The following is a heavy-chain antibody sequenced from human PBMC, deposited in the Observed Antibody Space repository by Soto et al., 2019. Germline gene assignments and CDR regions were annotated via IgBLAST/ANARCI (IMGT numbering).Heavy chain of an antibody. D-gene: IGHD2-2*01. V-gene: IGHV4-31*03. CDR3: AREISTRRNWFDP. CDR2: IYYSGST. Sequence: ASETLSLTCTVSGGSISSGGYYWSWIRQHPGKGLEWIGYIYYSGSTYYNPSLKSRVTISVDTSKNQFSMKLSSVTAADTAVYYCAREISTRRNWFDPWGQGTLVTVSS. CDR1: GGSISSGGYY. J-gene: IGHJ5*02.